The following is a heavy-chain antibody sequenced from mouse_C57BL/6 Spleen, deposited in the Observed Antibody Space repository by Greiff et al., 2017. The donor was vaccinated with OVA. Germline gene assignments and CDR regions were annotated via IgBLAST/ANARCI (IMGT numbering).Heavy chain of an antibody. J-gene: IGHJ2*01. CDR2: IDPSASDT. Sequence: QVQLRQPGAELVRPGSSVPLSCKASGYTFTSYWMHCVKQRPIQGLAWIGTIDPSASDTHYNQKFKDKATLTGDKASSTAYMQLSSLTSEDSAVYYCARLGLLGYFDYWGQGTTLTVSS. CDR1: GYTFTSYW. CDR3: ARLGLLGYFDY. V-gene: IGHV1-52*01. D-gene: IGHD2-1*01.